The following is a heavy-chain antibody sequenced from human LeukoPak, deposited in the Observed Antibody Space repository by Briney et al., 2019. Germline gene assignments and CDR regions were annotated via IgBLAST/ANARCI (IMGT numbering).Heavy chain of an antibody. Sequence: PGGSLRLSCTVSGFTVSSNSMSWVRQAPGKGLEWVSFIYSDNTHYSDSVKGRFTISRDNSKNTLYLQMNSLRAEDTAVYYCARSTGRYYYMDVWGKGTTVTISS. J-gene: IGHJ6*03. CDR3: ARSTGRYYYMDV. V-gene: IGHV3-53*01. CDR1: GFTVSSNS. CDR2: IYSDNT. D-gene: IGHD1-14*01.